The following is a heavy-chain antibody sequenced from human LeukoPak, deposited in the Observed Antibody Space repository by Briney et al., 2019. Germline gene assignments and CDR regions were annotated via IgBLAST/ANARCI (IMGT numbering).Heavy chain of an antibody. CDR1: GYTFTSYD. CDR3: ARAGIGFTDY. Sequence: ASVKVSCKASGYTFTSYDINWVRQATGQGLEWMGWMNPNSANTAYAQKFQGRVTITRNTSTSTDYMELSSLRSEDTAVYYCARAGIGFTDYWGQGTLVTVSS. V-gene: IGHV1-8*03. CDR2: MNPNSANT. J-gene: IGHJ4*02. D-gene: IGHD3-3*01.